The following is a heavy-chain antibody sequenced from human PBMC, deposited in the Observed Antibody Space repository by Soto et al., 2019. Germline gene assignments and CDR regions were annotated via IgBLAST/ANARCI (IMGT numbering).Heavy chain of an antibody. Sequence: ASVKVSCTDSGYTFTSYGISCVRQAPGQGLEWMGWISAYNGNTNYAQKLQGRVTMTTDTSTSTAYMELRSLRSDDTAVYYCARDSVESSVDYWGQGTLVTVSS. V-gene: IGHV1-18*04. CDR2: ISAYNGNT. D-gene: IGHD2-15*01. CDR3: ARDSVESSVDY. J-gene: IGHJ4*02. CDR1: GYTFTSYG.